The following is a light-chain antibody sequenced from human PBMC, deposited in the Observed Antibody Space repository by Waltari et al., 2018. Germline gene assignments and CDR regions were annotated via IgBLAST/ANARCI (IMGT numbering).Light chain of an antibody. V-gene: IGLV7-46*01. CDR1: TGDVASGHY. J-gene: IGLJ3*02. CDR3: LLSCNGVWV. Sequence: QAVVTQEPSLDVSPGGTVTPTGGPRTGDVASGHYTHWIQQKPGQAPRTVIYETTEKCSWTPARFSGSLLGGKAALTLSGAQPEDEADYYCLLSCNGVWVFGGGTKLSVL. CDR2: ETT.